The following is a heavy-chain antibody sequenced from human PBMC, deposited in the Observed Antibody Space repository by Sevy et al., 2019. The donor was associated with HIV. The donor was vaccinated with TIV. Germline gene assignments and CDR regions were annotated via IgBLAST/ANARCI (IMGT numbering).Heavy chain of an antibody. J-gene: IGHJ4*02. D-gene: IGHD3-22*01. V-gene: IGHV3-21*01. Sequence: GSLRLSCAASGFTFSSYSMHWVRQDPGKGLEWVSSINSISTYIYYADSVKGRFTISRDNAKNSLYLQMNSLRAEDTAVYYCARGPDYYDSSGYYYQWGQGTLVTVSS. CDR2: INSISTYI. CDR3: ARGPDYYDSSGYYYQ. CDR1: GFTFSSYS.